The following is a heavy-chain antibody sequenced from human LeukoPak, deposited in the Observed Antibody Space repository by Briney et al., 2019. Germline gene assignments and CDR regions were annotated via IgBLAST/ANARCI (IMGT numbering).Heavy chain of an antibody. J-gene: IGHJ4*02. Sequence: VASVKVSCKASGYTFINYAISWVRQAPGQGLEWMGGIIPIFGTANYAQKFQGRVTITADESTSTAYMELSSLRSEDTAVYYCVLDSTSRPNWGQGTLVTVSS. CDR2: IIPIFGTA. CDR1: GYTFINYA. V-gene: IGHV1-69*13. CDR3: VLDSTSRPN. D-gene: IGHD3-22*01.